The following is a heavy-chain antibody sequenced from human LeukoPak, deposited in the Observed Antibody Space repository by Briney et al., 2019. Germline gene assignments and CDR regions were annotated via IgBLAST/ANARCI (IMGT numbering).Heavy chain of an antibody. CDR2: ISSSSSTI. D-gene: IGHD3-3*01. Sequence: GGSLRLSCAASGFTSSSYSMNWVRQAPGKGLEWVSYISSSSSTIYYADSVKGRFTISRDNAKNSLYLQMNSLRAEDTAVYYCARDGKIGRYYDFWSGSAAFDIWGQGTMVTVSS. CDR1: GFTSSSYS. J-gene: IGHJ3*02. V-gene: IGHV3-48*01. CDR3: ARDGKIGRYYDFWSGSAAFDI.